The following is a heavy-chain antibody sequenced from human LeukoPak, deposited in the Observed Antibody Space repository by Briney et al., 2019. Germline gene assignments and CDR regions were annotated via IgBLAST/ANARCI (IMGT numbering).Heavy chain of an antibody. J-gene: IGHJ6*02. D-gene: IGHD3-3*01. CDR2: IYYSGST. CDR1: GGSISSGGYY. V-gene: IGHV4-31*03. CDR3: ARDKAVETSPDRNYDFWSGYYPYYYYYGMDV. Sequence: SQTLSLTCTVSGGSISSGGYYWSWIRQHPGKGLEWIGYIYYSGSTYYSPSLKSRVTISVDTSKNQFSLKLSSVTAADTAVYYCARDKAVETSPDRNYDFWSGYYPYYYYYGMDVWGQGTTVTVSS.